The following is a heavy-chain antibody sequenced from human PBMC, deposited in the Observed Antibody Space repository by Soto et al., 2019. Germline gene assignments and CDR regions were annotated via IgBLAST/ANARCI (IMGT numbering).Heavy chain of an antibody. CDR3: AKRQVYHFHS. CDR1: GFTFSNYA. D-gene: IGHD2-2*01. CDR2: ITNSGGDT. Sequence: EVQLLESGGGLEQPGGSLRLSCATSGFTFSNYAMSWVRQAPGKGLQWVSSITNSGGDTHYADSVKGRFTISRDNSKATLYLQMNGLRAEDTAVYYCAKRQVYHFHSWGQGILVTVSS. V-gene: IGHV3-23*01. J-gene: IGHJ4*02.